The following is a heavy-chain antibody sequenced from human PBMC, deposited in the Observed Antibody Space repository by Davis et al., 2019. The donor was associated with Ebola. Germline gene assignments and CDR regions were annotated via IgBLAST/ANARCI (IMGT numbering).Heavy chain of an antibody. V-gene: IGHV6-1*01. J-gene: IGHJ3*02. CDR1: GVSVSTAG. D-gene: IGHD5-24*01. CDR3: ARGWLRTGLDI. CDR2: TYYTSKWYN. Sequence: PSETLSLTCAISGVSVSTAGWNWIRQSPSRGLEWLGRTYYTSKWYNHYAASVKSRATINPDTSKNQFSLQLNSVTPEDTAVYYCARGWLRTGLDIWGQGTMVIVSS.